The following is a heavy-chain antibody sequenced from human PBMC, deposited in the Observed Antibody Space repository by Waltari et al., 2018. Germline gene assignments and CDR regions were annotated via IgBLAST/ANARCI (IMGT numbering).Heavy chain of an antibody. Sequence: QVQLQESGPGLVKPSETMSLTCAVSGYYISSGYYWGWIRQPQGKGLEWIGSIYHRWSTDYNPALKSRATIAVDTSKNQFSLNLSSVTAAYSAVDYCARRSAQKGSWYDYFDYWGQGTLVTVSS. CDR3: ARRSAQKGSWYDYFDY. D-gene: IGHD6-13*01. J-gene: IGHJ4*02. V-gene: IGHV4-38-2*01. CDR2: IYHRWST. CDR1: GYYISSGYY.